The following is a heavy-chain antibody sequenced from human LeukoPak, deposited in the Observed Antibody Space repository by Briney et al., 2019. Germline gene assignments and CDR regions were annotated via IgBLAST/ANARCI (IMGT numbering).Heavy chain of an antibody. V-gene: IGHV4-59*01. CDR2: IYYSGST. CDR1: GGSFSGYY. Sequence: SETLSLTCAVYGGSFSGYYWSWIRQPPGKGLEWIGYIYYSGSTNYNPSLKSRVTISVDTSKNQFSLKLSSVTAADTAVYYCARVRGYYDSSGYYSMFPTDYWGQGTLVTVSS. CDR3: ARVRGYYDSSGYYSMFPTDY. J-gene: IGHJ4*02. D-gene: IGHD3-22*01.